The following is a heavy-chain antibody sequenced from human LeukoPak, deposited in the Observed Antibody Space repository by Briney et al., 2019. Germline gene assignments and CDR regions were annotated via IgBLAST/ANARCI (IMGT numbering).Heavy chain of an antibody. CDR1: GYSFTSYW. CDR3: ARQARDYVWGSYRYTPYFDY. V-gene: IGHV5-51*01. D-gene: IGHD3-16*02. CDR2: IYPGDSDT. Sequence: GESLKISCKGSGYSFTSYWIGLVRQMPGKGLELMGIIYPGDSDTRYSPSFQGQVTISADKSISTAYLQWSSLKASDTAMYYCARQARDYVWGSYRYTPYFDYWGQGTLVTVSS. J-gene: IGHJ4*02.